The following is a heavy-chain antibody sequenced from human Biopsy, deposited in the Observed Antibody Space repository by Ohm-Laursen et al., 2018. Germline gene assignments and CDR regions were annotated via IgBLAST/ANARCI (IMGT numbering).Heavy chain of an antibody. J-gene: IGHJ2*01. CDR2: VYYTGST. V-gene: IGHV4-59*01. CDR3: ARDRGYYSDRTVPGYFDL. CDR1: GDSISSYY. D-gene: IGHD3-22*01. Sequence: SGTLSLPCTVSGDSISSYYWSWIRQPPGKGLQGVGYVYYTGSTDYNPSLQSRVTISVETSKNHFSLRLRSVTPADTAIYYCARDRGYYSDRTVPGYFDLWGRGPLVTVSS.